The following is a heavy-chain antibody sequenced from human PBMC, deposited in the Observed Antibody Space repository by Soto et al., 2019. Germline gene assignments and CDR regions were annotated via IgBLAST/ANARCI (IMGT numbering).Heavy chain of an antibody. CDR3: ARDGFGEAANAFDI. CDR1: GFTFSSYG. CDR2: IWYDGSNK. D-gene: IGHD3-10*01. J-gene: IGHJ3*02. V-gene: IGHV3-33*01. Sequence: QVQLVESGGGVVQPGRSLRLSCAASGFTFSSYGMHWVRQAPGKGLEWVAVIWYDGSNKYYADSVKGRFTISRDNSKNTLYLQMNSLRAEDTAVYYCARDGFGEAANAFDIWGQGTMVTVSS.